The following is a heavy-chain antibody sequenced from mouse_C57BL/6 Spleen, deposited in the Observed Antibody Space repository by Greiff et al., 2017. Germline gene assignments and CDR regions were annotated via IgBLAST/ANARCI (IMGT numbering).Heavy chain of an antibody. CDR1: GYTFTSYW. V-gene: IGHV1-50*01. CDR3: ARFRGNFPWFAY. D-gene: IGHD2-1*01. J-gene: IGHJ3*01. CDR2: IDPSDIYT. Sequence: VKLMESGAELVKPGASVQLSCKASGYTFTSYWMQWVKQRPGPGLAWIVEIDPSDIYTNYNQKFKGKATLTVDTSSSTAYMQLSSLTSEDSAVYYCARFRGNFPWFAYWGQGTLVTVSA.